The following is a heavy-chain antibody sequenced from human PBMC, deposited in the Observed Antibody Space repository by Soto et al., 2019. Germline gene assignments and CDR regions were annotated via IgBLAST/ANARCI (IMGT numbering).Heavy chain of an antibody. CDR2: IIPIFGTA. D-gene: IGHD3-16*01. Sequence: VQLVQSGAEVNKPGSSVKVSCKASGGTFSSYAISWVRQAPGPGLEWMGGIIPIFGTANYAQKFQGRVTITAEKSTSTAYMELSSLRSEDTAVYYCARDWGSLRSRYFDYWGQGTLVTVSS. CDR1: GGTFSSYA. CDR3: ARDWGSLRSRYFDY. J-gene: IGHJ4*02. V-gene: IGHV1-69*06.